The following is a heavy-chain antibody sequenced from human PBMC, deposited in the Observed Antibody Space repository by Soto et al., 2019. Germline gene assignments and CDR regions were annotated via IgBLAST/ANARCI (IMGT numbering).Heavy chain of an antibody. CDR1: GFTFDDYA. D-gene: IGHD3-10*01. CDR2: ISWNSGFI. V-gene: IGHV3-9*01. J-gene: IGHJ4*02. CDR3: AKDRITMVCGVISYFDY. Sequence: EVQLLESGGGLVQPGRSLRLSCAASGFTFDDYAMHWVRQAPGKGLEWVSGISWNSGFIGYADSVKGRFTISRDNAKNSLYLQMNSLRAEDTALYYCAKDRITMVCGVISYFDYWGQGTLVTVSS.